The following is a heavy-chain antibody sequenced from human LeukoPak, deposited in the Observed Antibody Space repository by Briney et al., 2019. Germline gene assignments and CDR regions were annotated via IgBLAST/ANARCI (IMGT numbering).Heavy chain of an antibody. D-gene: IGHD3-22*01. CDR1: GFTFSSYS. Sequence: NPGGSLRLSCAASGFTFSSYSMNWVRQAPGKGLEWVSSISSSSSYIYYADSVKGRFTISRDNAKNSLYLQMNSLRAEDTAVYYCAGLPYYDSSGYTATDAFDIWGQGTMVTVSS. J-gene: IGHJ3*02. V-gene: IGHV3-21*01. CDR2: ISSSSSYI. CDR3: AGLPYYDSSGYTATDAFDI.